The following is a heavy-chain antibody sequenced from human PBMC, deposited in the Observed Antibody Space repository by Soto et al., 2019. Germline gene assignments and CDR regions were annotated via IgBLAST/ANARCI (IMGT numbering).Heavy chain of an antibody. CDR1: GFTFSSYG. V-gene: IGHV3-30*18. CDR2: ISYDGSNK. CDR3: AKGLVLAPIDY. J-gene: IGHJ4*02. Sequence: GSLRLSCAASGFTFSSYGMHWVRQAPGKGLEWVAVISYDGSNKYYADSVKGRFTISRDNSKNTLYLQMNSLRAEDTAVYYCAKGLVLAPIDYWGQGTLVTVSS.